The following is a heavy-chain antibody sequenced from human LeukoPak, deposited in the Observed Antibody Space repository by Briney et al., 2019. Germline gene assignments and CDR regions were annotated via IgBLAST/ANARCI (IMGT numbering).Heavy chain of an antibody. D-gene: IGHD5-12*01. CDR2: ISYDGSNK. J-gene: IGHJ6*04. Sequence: GGSLRLSCAASGFTFSSYAMHWVRLAPGKGLEWVAVISYDGSNKYYADSVKGRFTISRDNSKNTLYLQMNSLRAEDTAVYYCARDPGGYDPVGSYGMDVWGKGTTVTVSS. V-gene: IGHV3-30*04. CDR3: ARDPGGYDPVGSYGMDV. CDR1: GFTFSSYA.